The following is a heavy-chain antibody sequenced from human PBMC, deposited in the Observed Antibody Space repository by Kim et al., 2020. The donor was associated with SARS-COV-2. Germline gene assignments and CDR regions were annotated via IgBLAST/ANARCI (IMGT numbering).Heavy chain of an antibody. D-gene: IGHD6-13*01. J-gene: IGHJ3*02. CDR2: IYSGGST. V-gene: IGHV3-66*01. Sequence: GGSLRLSCAASGFTVSSNYMSWVRQAPGKGLEWVSVIYSGGSTYYADSVKGRFTISRDNSKNTLYLQMNSLRAEDTAVYFCARDSFGSSWQKAFDIWGQGTMVTVSS. CDR3: ARDSFGSSWQKAFDI. CDR1: GFTVSSNY.